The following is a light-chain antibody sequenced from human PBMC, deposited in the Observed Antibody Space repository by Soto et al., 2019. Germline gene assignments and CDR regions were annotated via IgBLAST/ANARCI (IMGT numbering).Light chain of an antibody. CDR1: QSVFSSY. Sequence: IVLTQSPGTLYLSPGERATLSCRASQSVFSSYLAWYQKKPGQAPRLLIYGASSRATGIPDRFSGSGSGTDFTLTISSLEPEDFAVYYCQQYGSSPWTFGQGTKVDIK. J-gene: IGKJ1*01. CDR3: QQYGSSPWT. V-gene: IGKV3-20*01. CDR2: GAS.